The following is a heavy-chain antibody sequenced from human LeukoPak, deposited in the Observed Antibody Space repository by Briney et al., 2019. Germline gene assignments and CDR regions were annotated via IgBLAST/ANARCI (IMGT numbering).Heavy chain of an antibody. CDR2: IYYSGST. CDR1: GGSISSYH. CDR3: ARKRYDILTGYYILDY. J-gene: IGHJ4*02. D-gene: IGHD3-9*01. V-gene: IGHV4-59*01. Sequence: SETLSLTCTVSGGSISSYHWSWIRQPPGKELEWIGYIYYSGSTNYNPSLKSRVTISVDTSKNQFSLKLSSVTAADTAVYYCARKRYDILTGYYILDYWGQGTLVTVSS.